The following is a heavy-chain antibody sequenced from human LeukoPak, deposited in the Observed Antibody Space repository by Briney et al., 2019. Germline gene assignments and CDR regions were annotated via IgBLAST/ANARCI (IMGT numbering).Heavy chain of an antibody. V-gene: IGHV4-59*01. Sequence: SETLSLTCTVSGGSISNYYWSWIRQPPGKGLEWIGYIYSSGSTSYNPSLKSRVTMSVDTSKNQLSLNLNSVTAADTAVNHCARGYSRDWGLQYFQHWGQGTLVTVSS. CDR2: IYSSGST. D-gene: IGHD6-19*01. CDR3: ARGYSRDWGLQYFQH. CDR1: GGSISNYY. J-gene: IGHJ1*01.